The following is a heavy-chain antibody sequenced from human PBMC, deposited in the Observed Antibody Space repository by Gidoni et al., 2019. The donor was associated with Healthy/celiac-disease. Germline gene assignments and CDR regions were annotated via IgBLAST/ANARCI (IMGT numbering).Heavy chain of an antibody. D-gene: IGHD3-10*01. CDR1: GYTFTGYY. J-gene: IGHJ4*02. Sequence: QVQLVQSGAEVKKPGAAVKVSCKASGYTFTGYYMHWVRQAPGQGLEWMGWINPNSGGTNYAQKFQGRVNMTRDTSISTAYMELSRLRSDDTAVYYCARPQYGSGSPFDYWGQGTLVTVSS. V-gene: IGHV1-2*02. CDR2: INPNSGGT. CDR3: ARPQYGSGSPFDY.